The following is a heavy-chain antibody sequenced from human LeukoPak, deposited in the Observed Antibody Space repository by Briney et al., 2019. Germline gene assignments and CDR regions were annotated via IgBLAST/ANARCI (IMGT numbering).Heavy chain of an antibody. Sequence: PGGSLRLSCAASGFRVSGTHMSWVRPAPGKGLEWVSAMYTGGTTYYADSVQGRFTIYRDNSKNTLYLQMNSLRAEDTAVYYCAKDEATSGGGLASWGQGTLVSVSS. J-gene: IGHJ4*02. CDR3: AKDEATSGGGLAS. D-gene: IGHD3-16*01. CDR2: MYTGGTT. V-gene: IGHV3-53*01. CDR1: GFRVSGTH.